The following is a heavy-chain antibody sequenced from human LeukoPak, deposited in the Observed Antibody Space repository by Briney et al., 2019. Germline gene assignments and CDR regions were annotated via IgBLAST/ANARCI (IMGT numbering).Heavy chain of an antibody. Sequence: PGGSLRLSCAASGFTFSSYSMNWVRQAPGKGLEWVSSISSSSSYIYYADSVKGRFTISRDNAKNSLYLQMNSLRAEDTAVYYCTRSDDYGASGDYWGQGTLVTVSS. D-gene: IGHD4-17*01. J-gene: IGHJ4*02. CDR3: TRSDDYGASGDY. CDR1: GFTFSSYS. CDR2: ISSSSSYI. V-gene: IGHV3-21*01.